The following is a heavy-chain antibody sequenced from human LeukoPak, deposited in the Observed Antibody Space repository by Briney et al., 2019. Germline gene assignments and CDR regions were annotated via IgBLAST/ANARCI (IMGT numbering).Heavy chain of an antibody. CDR2: INSDRSST. D-gene: IGHD3-22*01. V-gene: IGHV3-74*01. J-gene: IGHJ5*02. CDR3: ARGYYDSSGYFKVGYNWFDP. Sequence: GGSLRLSCAASGFTFSSYWMHWVRQAPGKGLVWVSRINSDRSSTSYADSVKGRFTISRDNAKNTLYLQMNSLRAVDTAVYYCARGYYDSSGYFKVGYNWFDPWGQGTLVTVSS. CDR1: GFTFSSYW.